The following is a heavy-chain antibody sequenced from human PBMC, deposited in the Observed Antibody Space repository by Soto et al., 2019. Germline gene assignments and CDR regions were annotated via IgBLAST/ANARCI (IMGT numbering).Heavy chain of an antibody. Sequence: EVHLVESGGGLVQTGGSLRLSCAISESTVRRDWMNWVRQAPGKGLEWVAHTNQDGSGKYYVDSVKGRFTISRDNDKNSLYLQMNSLRAEDTAMYYCSGGVGDAFWGQGTLVTVSS. J-gene: IGHJ4*02. D-gene: IGHD1-26*01. CDR2: TNQDGSGK. CDR1: ESTVRRDW. CDR3: SGGVGDAF. V-gene: IGHV3-7*04.